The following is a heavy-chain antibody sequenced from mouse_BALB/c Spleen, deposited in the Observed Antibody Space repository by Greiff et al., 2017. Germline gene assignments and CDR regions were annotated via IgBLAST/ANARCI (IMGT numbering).Heavy chain of an antibody. Sequence: VQLVESGPGLVAPSQSLSITCTVSGFSLTSYDISWIRQPPGKGLEWLGVIWTGGGTNYNSAFMSRLSISKDNSKSQVFLKMNSLQTDDTAIYYCVRVPGSSSYFDYWGQGTTLTVSS. CDR1: GFSLTSYD. D-gene: IGHD1-1*01. CDR2: IWTGGGT. J-gene: IGHJ2*01. CDR3: VRVPGSSSYFDY. V-gene: IGHV2-9-2*01.